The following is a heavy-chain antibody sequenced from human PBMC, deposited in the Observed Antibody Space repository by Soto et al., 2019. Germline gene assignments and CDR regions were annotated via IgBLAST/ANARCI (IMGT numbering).Heavy chain of an antibody. CDR3: ARLGDPAYCGGDCPYSGPFDY. CDR1: GYSFTSYW. J-gene: IGHJ4*02. Sequence: GESLKISCKGSGYSFTSYWIGWVRQMPGKGLEWMGIIYPGDSDTRYSPSFQGQVTISADKSISTAYLQWSSLKASDTAMYYCARLGDPAYCGGDCPYSGPFDYWGQGTLVTVSS. D-gene: IGHD2-21*02. V-gene: IGHV5-51*01. CDR2: IYPGDSDT.